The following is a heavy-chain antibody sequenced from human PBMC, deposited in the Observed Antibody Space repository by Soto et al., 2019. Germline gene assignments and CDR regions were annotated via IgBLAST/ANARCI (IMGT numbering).Heavy chain of an antibody. Sequence: ASVKVSCKASGYTFTSYYMHWVRQAPGQGLEWMGIINPSGGSTSYAQKFQGRVTMTRDTSTSTVYMELSSLRSEDTAVYYCARERYDILTGSAPFDDWCQGTLVTVAS. CDR3: ARERYDILTGSAPFDD. CDR2: INPSGGST. CDR1: GYTFTSYY. D-gene: IGHD3-9*01. V-gene: IGHV1-46*01. J-gene: IGHJ4*02.